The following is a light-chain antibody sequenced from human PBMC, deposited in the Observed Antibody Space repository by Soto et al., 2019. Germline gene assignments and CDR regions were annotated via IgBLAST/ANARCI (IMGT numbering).Light chain of an antibody. CDR3: QQRSNWQVT. CDR2: DAS. Sequence: EIMMTQSPATLSVSPGERATLSCRASQSVSSYLAWYQQKPGQPPRLLIYDASNRATGIQARFSGSGSGTDFTLTIRSLEPEDFAVYYCQQRSNWQVTFGQGTRLEIK. J-gene: IGKJ5*01. V-gene: IGKV3-11*01. CDR1: QSVSSY.